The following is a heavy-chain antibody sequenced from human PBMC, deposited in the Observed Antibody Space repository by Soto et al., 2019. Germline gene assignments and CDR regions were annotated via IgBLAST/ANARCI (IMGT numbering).Heavy chain of an antibody. D-gene: IGHD3-10*01. Sequence: QVQLQESGPGLVKPSETQSLTCTVSGGSISSYYWSWIRQPPGKGLEWIGYIYYSGSTNYNPSLKSRVTISVDTSKNQFSLKLSSVTAADTAVYYCARHSYGAFDPWGQGTLVTVSS. CDR3: ARHSYGAFDP. V-gene: IGHV4-59*08. CDR2: IYYSGST. J-gene: IGHJ5*02. CDR1: GGSISSYY.